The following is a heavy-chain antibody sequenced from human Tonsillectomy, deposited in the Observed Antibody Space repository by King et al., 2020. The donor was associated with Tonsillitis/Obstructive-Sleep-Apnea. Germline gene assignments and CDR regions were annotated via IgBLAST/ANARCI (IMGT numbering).Heavy chain of an antibody. CDR2: ISWNSVSI. V-gene: IGHV3-9*01. Sequence: VQLVESGGGLVQPGRSLRLSCATSGFTFDDYAMHWVRLTPGKGLEWVSGISWNSVSIEYADSVKGRFTISRDNSKNSLYLQMNSLRPEDTALYYCAKGTAAEGEDWFAPWGQGTLVTVSA. CDR3: AKGTAAEGEDWFAP. J-gene: IGHJ5*02. CDR1: GFTFDDYA. D-gene: IGHD6-13*01.